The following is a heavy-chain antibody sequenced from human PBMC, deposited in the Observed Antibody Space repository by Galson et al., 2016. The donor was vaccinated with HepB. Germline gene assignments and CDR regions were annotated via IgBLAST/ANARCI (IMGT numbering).Heavy chain of an antibody. Sequence: ETLSLTCAVFGGSFSGYHWSWIRQPPGKGLEWIGEIIHSESTSYNPSLKSRVTMSLDTSKNQFSLKLSSVTAADTAVYYCARDKNERGYSYGHFDYWGQGALVTASA. CDR1: GGSFSGYH. CDR2: IIHSEST. J-gene: IGHJ4*02. CDR3: ARDKNERGYSYGHFDY. V-gene: IGHV4-34*12. D-gene: IGHD5-18*01.